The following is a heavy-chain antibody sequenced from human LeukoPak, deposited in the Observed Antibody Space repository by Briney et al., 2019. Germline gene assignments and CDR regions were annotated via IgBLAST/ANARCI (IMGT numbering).Heavy chain of an antibody. V-gene: IGHV3-48*04. CDR2: ISGSGSTT. CDR1: GFTFSTYG. Sequence: GGSLRLSCSASGFTFSTYGMSWVRQAPGKGLEWVISISGSGSTTFYADSVKGRFTISRDNAKNSLYLQMNSLRAEDTAVYYCARGIVGATHYYYYYMDVWGKGTTVTISS. CDR3: ARGIVGATHYYYYYMDV. J-gene: IGHJ6*03. D-gene: IGHD1-26*01.